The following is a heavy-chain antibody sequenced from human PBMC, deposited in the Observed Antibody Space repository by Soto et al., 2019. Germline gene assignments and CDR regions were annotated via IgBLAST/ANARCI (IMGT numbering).Heavy chain of an antibody. CDR2: IKQDGSEK. D-gene: IGHD6-13*01. CDR3: ARDDSADSSSWYRYYYYGMDV. Sequence: SGGSLRLSCAASGFTFSSYWMSWVRQAPGKGLEWVANIKQDGSEKYYVDSVKGRFTISRDNAKNSLYLQMNSLRAEDTAVYYCARDDSADSSSWYRYYYYGMDVWGQGTTVTVSS. V-gene: IGHV3-7*03. CDR1: GFTFSSYW. J-gene: IGHJ6*02.